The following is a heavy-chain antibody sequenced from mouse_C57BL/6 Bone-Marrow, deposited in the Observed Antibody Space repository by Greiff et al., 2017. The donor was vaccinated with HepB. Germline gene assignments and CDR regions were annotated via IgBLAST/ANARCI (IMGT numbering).Heavy chain of an antibody. CDR3: ARGNLLLRERYFDV. CDR1: GYSFTSYW. CDR2: IYPGSGST. V-gene: IGHV1-55*01. D-gene: IGHD1-1*01. Sequence: VQLQQPGAELVKPGASVKMSCKASGYSFTSYWITWVKQRPGQGLEWIGDIYPGSGSTNYNEKFKSKATLTVDTSSSTAYMQLSSLTSEDSAVYYCARGNLLLRERYFDVWGTGTTVTVSS. J-gene: IGHJ1*03.